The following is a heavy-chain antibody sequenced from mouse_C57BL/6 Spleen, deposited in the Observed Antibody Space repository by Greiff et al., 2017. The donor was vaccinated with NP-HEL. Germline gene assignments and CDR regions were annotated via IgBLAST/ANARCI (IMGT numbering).Heavy chain of an antibody. CDR1: GYTFTSYW. V-gene: IGHV1-59*01. CDR3: EKKHPGSDVMDN. Sequence: VQLQQPGAELVRPGTSVKLSCKASGYTFTSYWMHWVKQRPGQGLEWIGVIDPSDSYTNYNQKFKGKATLTVDTSSSTAYMQLSSLTSEDSAVYYCEKKHPGSDVMDNGGKGTPAPVS. CDR2: IDPSDSYT. J-gene: IGHJ4*01.